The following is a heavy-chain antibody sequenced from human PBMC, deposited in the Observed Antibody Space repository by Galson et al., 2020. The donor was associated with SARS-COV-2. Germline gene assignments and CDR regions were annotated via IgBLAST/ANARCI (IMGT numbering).Heavy chain of an antibody. CDR2: INRHADST. D-gene: IGHD4-17*01. J-gene: IGHJ2*01. CDR1: GFAFNTYT. Sequence: GGSLRLSCAASGFAFNTYTMSWVRQAPGKGLEWVSSINRHADSTYYADSLKGRFTISRDSSKNTLFLQMDSLRADDTAVYYCAKDRDNYGDSWYVDVWGRGTLVTVSS. CDR3: AKDRDNYGDSWYVDV. V-gene: IGHV3-23*01.